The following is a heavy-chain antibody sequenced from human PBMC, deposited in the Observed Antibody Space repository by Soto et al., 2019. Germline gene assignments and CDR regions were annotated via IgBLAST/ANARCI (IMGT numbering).Heavy chain of an antibody. J-gene: IGHJ4*02. V-gene: IGHV3-30*18. CDR2: ISYDGSNK. D-gene: IGHD6-19*01. Sequence: PGGSLSISCAASGFTFSSYGMHWVRQAPGKGLEWVAVISYDGSNKYYADSVKGRFTISRDNSKNTLYLQMNSLRAEDTAVYYCAKGTEMGSGWYWDFDYWVQGTLVTVSS. CDR1: GFTFSSYG. CDR3: AKGTEMGSGWYWDFDY.